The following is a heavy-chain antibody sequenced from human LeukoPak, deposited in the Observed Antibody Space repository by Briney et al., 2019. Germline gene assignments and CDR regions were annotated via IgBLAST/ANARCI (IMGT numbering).Heavy chain of an antibody. V-gene: IGHV3-11*01. CDR1: RFTFSDYY. CDR2: ISSSGSTI. D-gene: IGHD3-22*01. J-gene: IGHJ4*02. Sequence: GGPLRLSCAASRFTFSDYYMSWIHQAPGKGLPWVSYISSSGSTIYYADSVKGRFTISRDNAKNSLYLPMNSLRAEDTAVYYCARVYYYDSSGYYFDYWGQGTLVTVSS. CDR3: ARVYYYDSSGYYFDY.